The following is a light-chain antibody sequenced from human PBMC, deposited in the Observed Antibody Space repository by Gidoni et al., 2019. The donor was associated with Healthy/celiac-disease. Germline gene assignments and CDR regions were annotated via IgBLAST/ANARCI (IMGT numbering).Light chain of an antibody. Sequence: DIQMTQSPSSLSASVGDSVTITCRSSLSISSYLNWYQQKPGKAPKLLIYAAASLQNEVPSRFNSSGAWADDTLIISSRQPEDFATVYCQQSYSTPLYTFGQGTKLEIK. J-gene: IGKJ2*01. V-gene: IGKV1-39*01. CDR3: QQSYSTPLYT. CDR2: AAA. CDR1: LSISSY.